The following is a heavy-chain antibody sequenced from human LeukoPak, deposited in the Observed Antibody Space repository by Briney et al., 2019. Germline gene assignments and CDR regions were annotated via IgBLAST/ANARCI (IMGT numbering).Heavy chain of an antibody. CDR1: GGSINSYY. CDR3: ASVRIVGYSSSCFDY. D-gene: IGHD6-6*01. CDR2: IYSSGST. V-gene: IGHV4-59*01. J-gene: IGHJ4*02. Sequence: SETLSLTCTVSGGSINSYYWSWIRQPPGKGLEWIGYIYSSGSTNYNPSLKSRVTISVDTSKNQFSLKLSSVTAADTAVYYCASVRIVGYSSSCFDYWGQGTLVTVSS.